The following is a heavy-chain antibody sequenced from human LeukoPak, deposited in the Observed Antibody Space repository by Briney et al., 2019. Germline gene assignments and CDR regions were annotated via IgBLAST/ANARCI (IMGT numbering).Heavy chain of an antibody. J-gene: IGHJ5*02. D-gene: IGHD3-10*01. CDR2: ISYDGSNK. CDR1: GFTFSSYG. CDR3: AKDGYYYGSGSYPTFDP. Sequence: GRSLRLSCAASGFTFSSYGMHWVRQAPGKGLEWVAVISYDGSNKYYADSVKGRFTISRDNSKNTLYLQMNSLRAEDTAVYYCAKDGYYYGSGSYPTFDPWGQGTLVTVSS. V-gene: IGHV3-30*18.